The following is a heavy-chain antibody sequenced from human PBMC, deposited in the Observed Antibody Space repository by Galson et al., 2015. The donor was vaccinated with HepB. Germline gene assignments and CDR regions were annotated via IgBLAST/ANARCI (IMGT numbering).Heavy chain of an antibody. V-gene: IGHV3-21*01. CDR1: GFTFSSYS. Sequence: SLRLSCAASGFTFSSYSMNWVRQAPGKGLEWVSSISSSSSYIYYADSVKGRFTISRDNAKNSLYLQMNSLRAEDTAVYYCAILSRGYSYGPHGDAFDIWGQGTMVTVSS. D-gene: IGHD5-18*01. CDR3: AILSRGYSYGPHGDAFDI. CDR2: ISSSSSYI. J-gene: IGHJ3*02.